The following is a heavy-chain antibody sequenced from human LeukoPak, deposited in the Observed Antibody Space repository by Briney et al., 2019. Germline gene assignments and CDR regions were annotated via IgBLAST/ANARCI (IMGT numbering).Heavy chain of an antibody. CDR1: GFAFSDYY. Sequence: PGGSLRLPCAASGFAFSDYYMSWIRQAPGKGLDWLSYISISGSDTFYADSVSGRFTISRDNAKNSLFLQMNSLRAEDTAVYYCAKDYGYCSSTSCYGGLCMDVWGKGTTVTVSS. V-gene: IGHV3-11*01. J-gene: IGHJ6*03. D-gene: IGHD2-2*03. CDR2: ISISGSDT. CDR3: AKDYGYCSSTSCYGGLCMDV.